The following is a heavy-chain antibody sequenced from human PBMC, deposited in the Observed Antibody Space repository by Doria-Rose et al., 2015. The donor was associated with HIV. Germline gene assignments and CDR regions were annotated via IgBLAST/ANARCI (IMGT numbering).Heavy chain of an antibody. V-gene: IGHV1-69*09. CDR3: ASQWGRSSFDY. CDR2: IIPILGIV. Sequence: QLVQSGSEVKTPGSSVKVSCKASGGTFSSYTISWVRQAPGQGLEWMGRIIPILGIVNYALRFQGRVTITADESTSTAYMELSSLRSEDTAIYYCASQWGRSSFDYWGQGTLVIVSS. D-gene: IGHD1-26*01. J-gene: IGHJ4*02. CDR1: GGTFSSYT.